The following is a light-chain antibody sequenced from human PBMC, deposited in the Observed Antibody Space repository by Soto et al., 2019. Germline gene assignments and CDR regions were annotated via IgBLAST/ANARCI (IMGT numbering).Light chain of an antibody. J-gene: IGKJ4*01. CDR2: DAS. CDR3: QQRSNWPST. CDR1: QXXXXY. V-gene: IGKV3-11*01. Sequence: IVLTXSXXXLXXXPXXXXTXXXXASQXXXXYLAWYQQKPGQAPRLLIYDASNRATGIPARXSGXXXGXXXXLTISSLEPEDFAVYYCQQRSNWPSTFGGGTKVEXK.